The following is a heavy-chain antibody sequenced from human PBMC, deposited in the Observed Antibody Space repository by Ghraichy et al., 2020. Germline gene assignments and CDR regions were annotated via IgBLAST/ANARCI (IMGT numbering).Heavy chain of an antibody. J-gene: IGHJ5*02. V-gene: IGHV4-59*12. CDR2: IDKSGRT. D-gene: IGHD3-9*01. CDR1: GGSIGSYY. Sequence: SQTLSLTCAVTGGSIGSYYWSWLRQSPGKGLEWIADIDKSGRTSYHPSLKSRAKLSLDTSKNQFSMTLTSLTAADTAKYFGARSMGIGVPGILRAWGPGTLVTVSS. CDR3: ARSMGIGVPGILRA.